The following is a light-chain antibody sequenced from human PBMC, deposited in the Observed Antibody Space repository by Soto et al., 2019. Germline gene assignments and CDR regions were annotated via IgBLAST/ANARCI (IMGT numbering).Light chain of an antibody. J-gene: IGLJ3*02. CDR1: YSNIGAGYD. Sequence: QSDLTQPPSVSGAPGQRVTISCTGSYSNIGAGYDVHWYQQVPGTAPKLLVSGHNNRPSGVPDRFFGSKSGSSASLTIIGLQAEDEADDYCQSFDNSGSGSGVFGGGTKLTVL. V-gene: IGLV1-40*01. CDR2: GHN. CDR3: QSFDNSGSGSGV.